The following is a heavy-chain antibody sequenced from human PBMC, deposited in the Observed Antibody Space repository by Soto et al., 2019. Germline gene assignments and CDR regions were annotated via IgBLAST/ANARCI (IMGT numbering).Heavy chain of an antibody. Sequence: GGSLKLSCAASGFTFSSYGMHWVRQAPGKGLEWVAVIWYDGSNKYYADSVKGRFTISRDNSKNTLYLQMNSLRAEDTAVYYCARSPQGDSSGWYFDYWGQGTLVTVSS. CDR1: GFTFSSYG. V-gene: IGHV3-33*01. CDR2: IWYDGSNK. CDR3: ARSPQGDSSGWYFDY. J-gene: IGHJ4*02. D-gene: IGHD6-19*01.